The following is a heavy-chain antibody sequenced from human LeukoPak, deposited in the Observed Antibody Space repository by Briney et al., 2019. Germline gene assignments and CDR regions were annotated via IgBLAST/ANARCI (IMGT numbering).Heavy chain of an antibody. CDR1: GFTFSSYS. V-gene: IGHV3-48*01. Sequence: GGSLRLSCAASGFTFSSYSMNWVRQAPGKGLEWVSYISSSSSTIYYADSVEGRFTISRDNAKNSLYLQMNSLRAEDTAVYYCASLAPGDYWGQGTLVTVSS. CDR2: ISSSSSTI. J-gene: IGHJ4*02. CDR3: ASLAPGDY.